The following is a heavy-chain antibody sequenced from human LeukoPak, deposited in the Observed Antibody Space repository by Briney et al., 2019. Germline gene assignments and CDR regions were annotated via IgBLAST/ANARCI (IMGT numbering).Heavy chain of an antibody. Sequence: PSETLSLTCTVSGDSVNRSSFYWGWIRQSPGKGLEWIGSIYSYGNTHYNPSLKSRVTISLDTSKNQFSLNLTSVTAADTAIYYCPRDFSSSSTVYYYYYMDVWGKGTTVTVSS. CDR2: IYSYGNT. V-gene: IGHV4-39*07. D-gene: IGHD6-6*01. CDR1: GDSVNRSSFY. J-gene: IGHJ6*03. CDR3: PRDFSSSSTVYYYYYMDV.